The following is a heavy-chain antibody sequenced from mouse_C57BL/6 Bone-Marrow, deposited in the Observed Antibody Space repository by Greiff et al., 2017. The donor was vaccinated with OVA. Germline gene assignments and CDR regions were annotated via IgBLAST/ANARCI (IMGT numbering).Heavy chain of an antibody. CDR2: IDPETGGT. CDR3: TRWGYYLYFDY. J-gene: IGHJ2*01. Sequence: QVQLQQSGAELVRPGASVTLSCKASGYTFTDYEMHWVKQTPVHGLEWIGAIDPETGGTAYNQKFKGKAILTADKSSSTAYMELRSLTSEDSAAYYCTRWGYYLYFDYWGQGTTLTVSS. V-gene: IGHV1-15*01. CDR1: GYTFTDYE. D-gene: IGHD2-3*01.